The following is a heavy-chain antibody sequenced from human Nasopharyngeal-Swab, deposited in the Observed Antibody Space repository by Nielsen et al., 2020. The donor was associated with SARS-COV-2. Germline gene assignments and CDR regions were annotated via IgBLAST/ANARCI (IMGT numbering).Heavy chain of an antibody. CDR3: AHSLGELGIPGYYFDY. V-gene: IGHV2-5*02. D-gene: IGHD7-27*01. J-gene: IGHJ4*02. CDR1: GFSLSTSGVG. CDR2: IYWDDDK. Sequence: SGPTLVKPTQTLTLTCTFSGFSLSTSGVGVGWIRQPPGKALEWLALIYWDDDKRYSPSLKSRLTTTKDTSKNQVVLTMTNMDPVDTATYYCAHSLGELGIPGYYFDYWGQGTLVTVSS.